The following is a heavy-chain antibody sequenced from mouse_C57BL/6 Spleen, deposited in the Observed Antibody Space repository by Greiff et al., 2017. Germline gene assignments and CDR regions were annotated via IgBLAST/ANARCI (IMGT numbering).Heavy chain of an antibody. V-gene: IGHV5-16*01. Sequence: EVMLVESEGGLVQPGSSMKLSCTASGFTFSDYYMAWVRQVPEKGLEWVANINYDGSSTYYLDSLKSRFIISRDNATNILYLQMSSLKSEDTATYYCARNYGSSYPHWYFDVWGTGTTVTVSS. CDR1: GFTFSDYY. D-gene: IGHD1-1*01. CDR2: INYDGSST. CDR3: ARNYGSSYPHWYFDV. J-gene: IGHJ1*03.